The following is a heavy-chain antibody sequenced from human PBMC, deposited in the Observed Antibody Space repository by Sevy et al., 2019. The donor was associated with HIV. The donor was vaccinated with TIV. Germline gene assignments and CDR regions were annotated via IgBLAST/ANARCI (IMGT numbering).Heavy chain of an antibody. V-gene: IGHV1-69*13. CDR1: GGTFSSYA. CDR2: IIPIFGTA. CDR3: ESSPVAAAGTREYYYYGMDV. J-gene: IGHJ6*02. Sequence: ASVKVSCKASGGTFSSYAISWVRQAPGQGLEWMGGIIPIFGTANCAQKFQGRVTITAGESTSTAYKELSSLRSEETAVYYWESSPVAAAGTREYYYYGMDVWGQGTTVTVSS. D-gene: IGHD6-13*01.